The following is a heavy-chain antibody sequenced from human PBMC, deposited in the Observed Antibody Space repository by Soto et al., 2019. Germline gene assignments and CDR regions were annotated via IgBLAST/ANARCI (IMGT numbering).Heavy chain of an antibody. CDR3: ARDRGFGSDISYYFGMDV. Sequence: QVQLQESGPGLVKPSQTLSLTCIVSGGAISSGGYYWSWLRQHPGKGLECIGYIYYSGSTYYNPSRTSRVTKAVNTSKNHFALKLSSVAAADTAVYYCARDRGFGSDISYYFGMDVLGQGTTVTVSS. CDR2: IYYSGST. D-gene: IGHD3-10*01. J-gene: IGHJ6*02. CDR1: GGAISSGGYY. V-gene: IGHV4-31*02.